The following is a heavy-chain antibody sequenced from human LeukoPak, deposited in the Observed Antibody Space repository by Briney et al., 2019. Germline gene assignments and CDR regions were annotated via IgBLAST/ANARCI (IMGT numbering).Heavy chain of an antibody. J-gene: IGHJ4*02. CDR3: ARADILTGYWYYFDY. Sequence: SETLSLTCAVYGGSFSGYYWSWIRQPPGKGLEWIGEINHSGSTNCNPSLKSRVTISVDTSKNQFSLKLSSVTAADTAVYYCARADILTGYWYYFDYWGQGTLVTVSS. CDR1: GGSFSGYY. CDR2: INHSGST. V-gene: IGHV4-34*01. D-gene: IGHD3-9*01.